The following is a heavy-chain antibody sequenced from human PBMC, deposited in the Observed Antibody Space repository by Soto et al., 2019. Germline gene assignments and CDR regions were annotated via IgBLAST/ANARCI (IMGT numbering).Heavy chain of an antibody. V-gene: IGHV4-31*03. J-gene: IGHJ4*02. D-gene: IGHD2-15*01. CDR1: GGSITTGGYY. CDR3: ARTKCSGGSCYSWSLDY. Sequence: TLSLTCTVSGGSITTGGYYWSWIRQLPGKGLEWIGHRYYSESTYYNPSLKSRVSISLDTSKNQFSLKLSFVTAADTAMYYCARTKCSGGSCYSWSLDYWGQGTPVTVST. CDR2: RYYSEST.